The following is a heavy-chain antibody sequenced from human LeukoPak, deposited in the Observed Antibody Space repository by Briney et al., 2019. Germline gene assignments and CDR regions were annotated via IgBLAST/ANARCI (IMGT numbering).Heavy chain of an antibody. CDR3: ARSGRELR. J-gene: IGHJ4*02. CDR1: GFTFSSYA. V-gene: IGHV3-30*04. CDR2: ISYDGSNK. D-gene: IGHD1-26*01. Sequence: PSGGSLRLSCAASGFTFSSYAMHWVRQAPGKGLEWVAVISYDGSNKYYADSVKGRFTISRDNSKNTLYLQMNSLRAEDTAVYYCARSGRELRWGQGTLVTVSS.